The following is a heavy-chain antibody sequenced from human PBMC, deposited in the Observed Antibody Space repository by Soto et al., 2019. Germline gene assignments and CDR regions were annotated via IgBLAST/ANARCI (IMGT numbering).Heavy chain of an antibody. CDR2: ISRGGNTI. CDR3: VRILGVSNYDFDY. CDR1: GFIFSDYY. J-gene: IGHJ4*02. V-gene: IGHV3-11*01. D-gene: IGHD3-16*01. Sequence: GGSLRLSCAASGFIFSDYYMSWIRQAPGKGLEWVSYISRGGNTIFYADSVKGRFTISRDNAKNSLYLQMNSLRAEDTAVYYCVRILGVSNYDFDYWGQGTLVTVSS.